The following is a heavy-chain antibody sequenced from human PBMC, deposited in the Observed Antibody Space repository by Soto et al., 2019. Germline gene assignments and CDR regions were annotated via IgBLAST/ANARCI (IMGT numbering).Heavy chain of an antibody. Sequence: GGSLRLSCAASGFTFSSYGMHWVRQAPGKGLEWVAVIWYDGSNKYYADSVKGQFTISRDNSKNTLYLQMNSLRAEDTAVYYCARDSYYYGSGSYYKGAFDIWGQGTMVTVSS. V-gene: IGHV3-33*01. CDR1: GFTFSSYG. CDR2: IWYDGSNK. D-gene: IGHD3-10*01. CDR3: ARDSYYYGSGSYYKGAFDI. J-gene: IGHJ3*02.